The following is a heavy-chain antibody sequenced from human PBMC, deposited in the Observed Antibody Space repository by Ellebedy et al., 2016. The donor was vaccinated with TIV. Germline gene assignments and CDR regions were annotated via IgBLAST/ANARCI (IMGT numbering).Heavy chain of an antibody. CDR2: INQDGRAK. CDR3: ARGSVVTGADS. D-gene: IGHD2-21*02. CDR1: GFTFRNYW. J-gene: IGHJ4*02. Sequence: GESLKISCAASGFTFRNYWMNWVRQAPGKGLELVANINQDGRAKKYVESVKGRFAISRDNAKNSLYLQMNSLRGEDTAVYYCARGSVVTGADSWGQGTLVTVSS. V-gene: IGHV3-7*03.